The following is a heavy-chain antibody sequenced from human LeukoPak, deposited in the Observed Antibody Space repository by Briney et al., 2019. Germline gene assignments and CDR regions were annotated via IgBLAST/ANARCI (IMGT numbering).Heavy chain of an antibody. Sequence: GGSLRLSCAASGFTFSNYWMHWVRQAPGKGLVWVSAISGSGGTTYYADSVKGRFTISRDNSKNTLYLQMNSLRAEDTAVYYCAKDRRAGSYDYWGQGTLVTVSS. D-gene: IGHD3-10*01. CDR3: AKDRRAGSYDY. CDR1: GFTFSNYW. J-gene: IGHJ4*02. CDR2: ISGSGGTT. V-gene: IGHV3-23*01.